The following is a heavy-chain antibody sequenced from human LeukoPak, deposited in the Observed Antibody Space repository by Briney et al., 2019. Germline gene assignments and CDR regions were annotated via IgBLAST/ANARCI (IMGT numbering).Heavy chain of an antibody. V-gene: IGHV3-33*01. Sequence: GGSLRLSCAASGFTFRTYGTHWVRRAPGKGLEWVAVIWYDGSNKYYADSVKGRFTISRDNSKTTLYLQMNSLRAEDTAVYYCARDFRNAHNGMDVWGEGTTVTVSS. CDR3: ARDFRNAHNGMDV. J-gene: IGHJ6*04. D-gene: IGHD1-1*01. CDR1: GFTFRTYG. CDR2: IWYDGSNK.